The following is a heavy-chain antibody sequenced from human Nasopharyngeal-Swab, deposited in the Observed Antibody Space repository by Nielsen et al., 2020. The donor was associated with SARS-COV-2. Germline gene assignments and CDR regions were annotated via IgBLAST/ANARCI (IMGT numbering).Heavy chain of an antibody. J-gene: IGHJ6*02. V-gene: IGHV3-9*01. Sequence: LKISCAASGFTFDDYAMHWVRQAPGKGLEWVSGISWNSGSIGYADSVKGRFTISRDNAKNSLYLQMNSLRAEDTALYYCAKVKGGSWGYYYGMDVWGQGTTVTVSS. CDR1: GFTFDDYA. D-gene: IGHD2-15*01. CDR2: ISWNSGSI. CDR3: AKVKGGSWGYYYGMDV.